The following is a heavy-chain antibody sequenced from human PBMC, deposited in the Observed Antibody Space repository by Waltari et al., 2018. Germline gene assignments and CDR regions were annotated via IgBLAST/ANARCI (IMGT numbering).Heavy chain of an antibody. Sequence: QVQLVESGGGVVQPGRSLRLSCAASGFTFSSYGMHWVRQAPDKGLEWVAIIWYDGSKKCYADSLKGRFTISKDNSNNTLYLQMNSLRAEDTAVYYCARTGNGHSSGWYSGDYWGQGTLVTVSS. CDR3: ARTGNGHSSGWYSGDY. J-gene: IGHJ4*02. CDR1: GFTFSSYG. CDR2: IWYDGSKK. V-gene: IGHV3-33*01. D-gene: IGHD6-19*01.